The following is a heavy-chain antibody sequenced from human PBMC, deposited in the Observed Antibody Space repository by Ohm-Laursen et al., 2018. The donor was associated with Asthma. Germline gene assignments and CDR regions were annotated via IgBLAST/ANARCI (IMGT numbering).Heavy chain of an antibody. J-gene: IGHJ6*02. CDR2: ISGSGGST. D-gene: IGHD5-24*01. Sequence: SLRLSCAASGFTFSSYAMSWVRQAPGKGLEWVSAISGSGGSTYYADSVKGRFTISRDNAKNSLYLQMNSLRAEDTALYYCAKDIKVTSGYNYPYYYYYGMDVWGQGTTVTVSS. CDR3: AKDIKVTSGYNYPYYYYYGMDV. CDR1: GFTFSSYA. V-gene: IGHV3-23*01.